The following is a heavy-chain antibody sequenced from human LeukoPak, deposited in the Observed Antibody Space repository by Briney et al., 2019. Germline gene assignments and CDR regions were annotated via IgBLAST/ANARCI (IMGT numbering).Heavy chain of an antibody. CDR3: ARSGSTGYSLDY. CDR2: IDPNSGDT. D-gene: IGHD3-22*01. J-gene: IGHJ4*02. V-gene: IGHV1-2*03. Sequence: LGASVKVSCKASGYSFTGSFIHWVRQAPGQGLEWMGCIDPNSGDTKYAQKFQGRVSMPRDTSTRTAYMELSRLRSDDTAVYFCARSGSTGYSLDYWGQGTLVTVSS. CDR1: GYSFTGSF.